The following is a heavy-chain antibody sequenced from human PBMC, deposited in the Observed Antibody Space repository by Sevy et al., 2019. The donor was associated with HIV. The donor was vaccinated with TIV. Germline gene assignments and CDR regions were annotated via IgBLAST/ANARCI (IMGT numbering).Heavy chain of an antibody. V-gene: IGHV1-2*02. D-gene: IGHD7-27*01. CDR1: GYTFTGYY. CDR3: ARGSWDYYYYYGMDV. CDR2: INPNSGGT. J-gene: IGHJ6*02. Sequence: ASVKVSCKASGYTFTGYYMHWVRQAPGQGLEWMGWINPNSGGTNYAQKFQGRVTMTRDTSISTAYMELSRLRSDDTAVYYCARGSWDYYYYYGMDVWGQGTTVTVSS.